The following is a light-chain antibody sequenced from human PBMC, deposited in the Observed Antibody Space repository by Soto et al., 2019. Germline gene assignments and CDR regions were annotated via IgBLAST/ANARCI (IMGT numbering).Light chain of an antibody. CDR1: SSDVGSYNY. J-gene: IGLJ1*01. V-gene: IGLV2-14*01. Sequence: QSALTQPASVSGSPGQSITISCTGTSSDVGSYNYVSWYQQHPGKAPKLMIYDVSNRPSGVSNRFSGSKSGNTASLAISGLQAEDVADYYCSSYTSSTPYVFGTGTKLTVL. CDR3: SSYTSSTPYV. CDR2: DVS.